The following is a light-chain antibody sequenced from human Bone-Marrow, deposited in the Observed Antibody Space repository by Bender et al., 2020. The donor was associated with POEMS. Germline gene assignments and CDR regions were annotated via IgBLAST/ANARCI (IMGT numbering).Light chain of an antibody. J-gene: IGLJ1*01. Sequence: QSALTQPRSVSGSPGQSVTISCTGTSSDVGGYNHVSWYQQHPGKAPKVIISQVSNRPSGVSNRFSGSKSGNTASLTISALQSEDEADYYCSSYSATSTLVFGSGTMVTV. V-gene: IGLV2-14*01. CDR2: QVS. CDR1: SSDVGGYNH. CDR3: SSYSATSTLV.